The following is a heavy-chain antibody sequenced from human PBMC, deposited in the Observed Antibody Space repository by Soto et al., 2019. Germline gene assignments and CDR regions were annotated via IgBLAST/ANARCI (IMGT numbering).Heavy chain of an antibody. J-gene: IGHJ3*02. Sequence: GESLKISCKGSGYSFTSYWISWVRQMPGKGLEWMGRIDPSDSYTNYSPSFQGHVTISADKSISTAYLQWSSLKASDTAMYYCAASPIAAAVLHAFDIWGQGTMVTVS. D-gene: IGHD6-13*01. CDR2: IDPSDSYT. CDR1: GYSFTSYW. CDR3: AASPIAAAVLHAFDI. V-gene: IGHV5-10-1*01.